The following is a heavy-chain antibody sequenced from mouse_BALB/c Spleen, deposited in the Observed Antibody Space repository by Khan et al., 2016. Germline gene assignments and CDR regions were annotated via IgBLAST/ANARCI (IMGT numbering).Heavy chain of an antibody. Sequence: EVQLQESGPGLVKPSQSLSLTCTVTGYSITSDYAWNWIRQFPGNKLEWMGYIDSSGSTTYNPSLKSRVSITRDTSKNQIFLQLNSVTTEDTATXSSVDLYYWFVYWGDGTLVTVSA. CDR2: IDSSGST. V-gene: IGHV3-2*02. CDR3: VDLYYWFVY. CDR1: GYSITSDYA. J-gene: IGHJ3*01. D-gene: IGHD1-1*02.